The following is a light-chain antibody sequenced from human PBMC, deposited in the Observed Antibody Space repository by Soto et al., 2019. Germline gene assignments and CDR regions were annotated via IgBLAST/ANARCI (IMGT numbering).Light chain of an antibody. V-gene: IGKV3-20*01. CDR2: GAS. J-gene: IGKJ1*01. CDR1: QSVSSN. Sequence: EIVMTQSPATLSLSPAERATLSVRASQSVSSNLDGYQQKPGQAPRLLIYGASTRATGIPARFSGSGSGTDFTLIISRLEPEDFAVYYCQQYGSSPQAFGQGTKVDIK. CDR3: QQYGSSPQA.